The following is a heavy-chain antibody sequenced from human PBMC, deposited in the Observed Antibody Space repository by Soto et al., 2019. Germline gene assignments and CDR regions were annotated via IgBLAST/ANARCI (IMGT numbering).Heavy chain of an antibody. CDR1: GGTFSSYT. J-gene: IGHJ4*02. Sequence: SVKVSCKASGGTFSSYTISWVRQAPGQGLEWMGRIISILGIANYAQKFQGRVTITADKSTSTAYMELSSLRSEDTAVYYCASDILTGYPQTDYWGQGTLVTVSS. CDR3: ASDILTGYPQTDY. V-gene: IGHV1-69*02. CDR2: IISILGIA. D-gene: IGHD3-9*01.